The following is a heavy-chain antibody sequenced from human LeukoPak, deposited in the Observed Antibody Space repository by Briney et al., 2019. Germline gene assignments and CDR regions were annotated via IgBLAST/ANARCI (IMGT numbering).Heavy chain of an antibody. V-gene: IGHV4-59*01. J-gene: IGHJ4*02. CDR3: ARGLMMAVAGRGEFHY. CDR1: GGPISSYY. Sequence: PSETLSLTCTVSGGPISSYYWSWIRQPPGKGLEWIGYIYYSGSTNYNPSLKSRVTISVDTSKNQFSLKLSSVTAADTAVYYCARGLMMAVAGRGEFHYWGQGTLVTVSS. D-gene: IGHD6-13*01. CDR2: IYYSGST.